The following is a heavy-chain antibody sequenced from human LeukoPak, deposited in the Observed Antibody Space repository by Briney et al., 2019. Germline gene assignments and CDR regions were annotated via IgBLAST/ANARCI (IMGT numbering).Heavy chain of an antibody. CDR3: ARDSEGYCSSTSCYTEYFQH. CDR2: ISPNSGGT. V-gene: IGHV1-2*02. D-gene: IGHD2-2*02. Sequence: ASVKVSCKASGYTFTGYYMHWVRQAPGQGLEWMGWISPNSGGTNYAQKFQGRVTMTRDTSISTAYMELSRLRSDDTAVYYCARDSEGYCSSTSCYTEYFQHWGQGTLVTVSS. CDR1: GYTFTGYY. J-gene: IGHJ1*01.